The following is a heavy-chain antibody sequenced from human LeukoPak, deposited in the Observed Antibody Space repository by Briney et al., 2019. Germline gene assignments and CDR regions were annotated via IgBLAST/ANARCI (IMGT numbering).Heavy chain of an antibody. D-gene: IGHD3-10*01. CDR2: INPNNGGT. CDR3: ARRLYPMVRGVILPFDY. V-gene: IGHV1-2*02. J-gene: IGHJ4*02. CDR1: GYTFTAYY. Sequence: ASVKVSCKASGYTFTAYYMHWVRQAPGQGFEWMGWINPNNGGTNYAQKFQGRVTMTRDTSISTAYMELSRLRSDDTAVYYCARRLYPMVRGVILPFDYWGQGTLVTVSS.